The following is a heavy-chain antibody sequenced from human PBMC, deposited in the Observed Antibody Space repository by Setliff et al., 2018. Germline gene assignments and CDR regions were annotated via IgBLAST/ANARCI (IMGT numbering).Heavy chain of an antibody. CDR3: AREGVGTRSSTDYRYYMDV. CDR2: TLPNFGTT. CDR1: GGTFSSYG. J-gene: IGHJ6*03. D-gene: IGHD2-8*01. V-gene: IGHV1-69*05. Sequence: SVKVSCKASGGTFSSYGISWVRQAPGQGLEWLGGTLPNFGTTNYAQEFQGRVTIITDESTSTAYMELSSLRFEDTAVYYCAREGVGTRSSTDYRYYMDVWGKGTTVTVSS.